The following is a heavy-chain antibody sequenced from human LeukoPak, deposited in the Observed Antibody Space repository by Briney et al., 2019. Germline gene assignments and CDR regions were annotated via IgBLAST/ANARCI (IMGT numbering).Heavy chain of an antibody. V-gene: IGHV3-30*02. CDR1: GFTFTSYG. CDR3: ARDLSGVTGYTYGRGIDY. CDR2: IRFDESDK. Sequence: GGSLRLSCAASGFTFTSYGMHWVRQAPGKGLEWVAHIRFDESDKYYADSVKGRFTISRDNAKTSLYLQMNSLRAEDTAVYYCARDLSGVTGYTYGRGIDYWGQGTLVTVSS. J-gene: IGHJ4*02. D-gene: IGHD5-18*01.